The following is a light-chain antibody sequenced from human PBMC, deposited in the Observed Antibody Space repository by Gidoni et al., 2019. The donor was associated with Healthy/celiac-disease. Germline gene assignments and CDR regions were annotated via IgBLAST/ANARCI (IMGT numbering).Light chain of an antibody. V-gene: IGKV3-20*01. CDR2: GAS. Sequence: VLPQSPGTLSLSPGERATLSCRASQSVSSSYLAWYQQKPGQAPRLLIYGASSRATGIPDRFSGSGSGTDFTLTISRLEPEDFAVYYCQQYGSSPRTFGGGTKVEIK. J-gene: IGKJ4*01. CDR3: QQYGSSPRT. CDR1: QSVSSSY.